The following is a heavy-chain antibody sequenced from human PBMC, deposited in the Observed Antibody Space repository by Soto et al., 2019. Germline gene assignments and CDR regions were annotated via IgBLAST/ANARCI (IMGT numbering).Heavy chain of an antibody. V-gene: IGHV4-59*08. CDR3: ARNYGDYVDY. J-gene: IGHJ4*02. Sequence: SETLSLTCTVSGGSISSYYWSWIRQPPGKGLECNGDIYYKGRTNKKPSLKSRVTKKIDTSKNQFSLKLSSVTAADTAVYYCARNYGDYVDYWGQGTLVTVSS. CDR2: IYYKGRT. CDR1: GGSISSYY. D-gene: IGHD4-17*01.